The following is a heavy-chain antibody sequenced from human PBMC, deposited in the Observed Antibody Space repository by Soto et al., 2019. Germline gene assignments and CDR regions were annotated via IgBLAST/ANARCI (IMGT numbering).Heavy chain of an antibody. D-gene: IGHD2-8*02. CDR3: AKSTGGTANGMGV. Sequence: DVQVVESGGGLVQAGRSLRLSCAASGFSFDDYAMQWVRQAPGKGLEWVSGISWNSGTIGYADSVKGRFTISRDNAKNSLYLQMNSLRAEDTALYYCAKSTGGTANGMGVWGQGTTVTVSS. J-gene: IGHJ6*02. CDR2: ISWNSGTI. CDR1: GFSFDDYA. V-gene: IGHV3-9*01.